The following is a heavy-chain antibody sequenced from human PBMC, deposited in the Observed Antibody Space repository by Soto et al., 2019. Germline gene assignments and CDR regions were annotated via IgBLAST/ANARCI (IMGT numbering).Heavy chain of an antibody. V-gene: IGHV4-30-4*01. D-gene: IGHD3-3*01. CDR2: IYYSGST. Sequence: QVQLQESGPGLVKPSQTLSLTCTVSGGSISSADYYWSWIRQPPGKGLEWIGYIYYSGSTYYNPCLTSLVTIAVVSSKKLFSLKLISVTSADTAVNYCARLRFPYGMDVWGQGTTVTVSS. CDR3: ARLRFPYGMDV. CDR1: GGSISSADYY. J-gene: IGHJ6*02.